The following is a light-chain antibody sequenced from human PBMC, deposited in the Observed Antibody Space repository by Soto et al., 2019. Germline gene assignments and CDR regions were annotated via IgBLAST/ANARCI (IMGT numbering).Light chain of an antibody. V-gene: IGKV1-13*02. CDR3: QQFNTKPLT. J-gene: IGKJ4*01. CDR2: DAS. Sequence: IQLTQSPSTLSASVGDRVTISCRASQGIVTALAWYHQRPGNSPDLLVYDASTLQSGVPSRFSGSGSETDFSLTISGLEPEDFGHYYCQQFNTKPLTFGRGTRLEIK. CDR1: QGIVTA.